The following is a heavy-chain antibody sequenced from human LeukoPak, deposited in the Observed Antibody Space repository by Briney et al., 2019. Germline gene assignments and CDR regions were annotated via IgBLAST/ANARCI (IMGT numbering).Heavy chain of an antibody. D-gene: IGHD5-18*01. CDR1: GFTFYNYA. V-gene: IGHV3-64*02. Sequence: GGSLRLSFVASGFTFYNYAMHWVRQAPGKGLEYVSAICGNGDTSYYADSVKGRFTISRDNSKNTVYLHLGSLRTEDMAVYYCATRHEYSYPYWGQGTLVTVSS. J-gene: IGHJ4*02. CDR3: ATRHEYSYPY. CDR2: ICGNGDTS.